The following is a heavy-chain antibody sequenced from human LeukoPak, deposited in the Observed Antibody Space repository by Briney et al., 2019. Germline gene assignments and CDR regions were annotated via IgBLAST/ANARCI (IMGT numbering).Heavy chain of an antibody. Sequence: GGSLRLSCAASGFTFSSYSMNWVRQAPGKGLEWVSSISSSSSYIYYADSVKGRFTISRDNAKNSLYLRMNSLRAEDTAVYYCARGREYDFYSRGYVWGQGTLVTVSS. CDR2: ISSSSSYI. CDR1: GFTFSSYS. V-gene: IGHV3-21*03. D-gene: IGHD6-19*01. CDR3: ARGREYDFYSRGYV. J-gene: IGHJ4*02.